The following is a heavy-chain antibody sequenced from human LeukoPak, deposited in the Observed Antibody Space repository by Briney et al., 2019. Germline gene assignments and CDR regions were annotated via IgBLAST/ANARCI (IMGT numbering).Heavy chain of an antibody. CDR3: ARVGNWNDLPRGFGAFDI. CDR1: GGSISSGGYY. Sequence: PSETLSLTCTVSGGSISSGGYYWSWIRQHPGTGLEWIGYIYYSGSTYYNPSLKSRVTISVDTSKNQFSLKLSSVTAADTAVYYCARVGNWNDLPRGFGAFDIWGQGTMVTVSS. D-gene: IGHD1-20*01. V-gene: IGHV4-31*03. J-gene: IGHJ3*02. CDR2: IYYSGST.